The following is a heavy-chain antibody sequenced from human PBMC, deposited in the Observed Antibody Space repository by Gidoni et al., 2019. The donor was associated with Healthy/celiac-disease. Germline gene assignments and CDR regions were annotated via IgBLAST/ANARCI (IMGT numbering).Heavy chain of an antibody. Sequence: QVQLQQSGAGLLKPSETLSLTCAVYGGSFSGYYWSWIRQPPGKGLEWIGEINHSGSTNYNPSLKSRVTISVDTSKNQFSLKLSSVTAADTAVYYCARDARGYYCSSTSCSIDYWGQGTLVTVSS. J-gene: IGHJ4*02. V-gene: IGHV4-34*01. CDR2: INHSGST. CDR1: GGSFSGYY. CDR3: ARDARGYYCSSTSCSIDY. D-gene: IGHD2-2*01.